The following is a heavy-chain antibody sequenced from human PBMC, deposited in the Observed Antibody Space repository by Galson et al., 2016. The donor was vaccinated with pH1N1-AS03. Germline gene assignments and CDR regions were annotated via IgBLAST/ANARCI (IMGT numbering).Heavy chain of an antibody. V-gene: IGHV4-4*07. Sequence: RQPAGKGLEWIGRIYSNGSSSYNPSLKSRVTMSLDTSKNQLSLKLSSVTAADTAVYYCARDYRWAFDYWGQGTLVTVSS. D-gene: IGHD3-16*02. CDR3: ARDYRWAFDY. CDR2: IYSNGSS. J-gene: IGHJ4*02.